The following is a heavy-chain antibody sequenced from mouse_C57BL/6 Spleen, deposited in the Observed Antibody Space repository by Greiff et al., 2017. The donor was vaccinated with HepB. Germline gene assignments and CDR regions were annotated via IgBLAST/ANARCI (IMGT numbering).Heavy chain of an antibody. CDR2: IRSKSNNYAT. D-gene: IGHD2-4*01. Sequence: EVKLMESGGGLVQPKGSLKLSCAASGFSFNTYAMNWVRQAPGKGLEWVARIRSKSNNYATYYADSVKDRFTISRDDSESMLYLQMNNLKTEDTAMYYCVRQGIYYDYFYAMDYWGQGTSVTVSS. CDR3: VRQGIYYDYFYAMDY. V-gene: IGHV10-1*01. CDR1: GFSFNTYA. J-gene: IGHJ4*01.